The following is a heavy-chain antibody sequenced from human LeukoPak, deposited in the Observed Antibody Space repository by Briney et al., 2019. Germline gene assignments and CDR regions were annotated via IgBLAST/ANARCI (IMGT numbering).Heavy chain of an antibody. CDR1: GFTFSSYA. J-gene: IGHJ4*02. CDR2: ISGSGGST. D-gene: IGHD3-22*01. V-gene: IGHV3-23*01. Sequence: GGSLRLSCAASGFTFSSYAMHWVRQAPGKGLEWVSVISGSGGSTYYAAPVKGRFTISRDNSKNTLYLQMNSLRAEDTAVYYCAKLVRYDSSGYLDYWGQGTLVTVSS. CDR3: AKLVRYDSSGYLDY.